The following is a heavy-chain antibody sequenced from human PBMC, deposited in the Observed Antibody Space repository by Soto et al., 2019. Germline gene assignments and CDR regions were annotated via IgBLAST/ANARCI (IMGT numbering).Heavy chain of an antibody. J-gene: IGHJ4*02. CDR2: ISGSGGST. CDR1: GFTFSSYA. CDR3: AKDRYSSGWYFASLFDY. V-gene: IGHV3-23*01. D-gene: IGHD6-19*01. Sequence: PGGSLRLSCAASGFTFSSYAMSWVRQAPGKGLEWVSAISGSGGSTYYADSVKGRFTISRDNSKNTLYLQMNSLRAEDTAVYYCAKDRYSSGWYFASLFDYWGQGTLVTAPQ.